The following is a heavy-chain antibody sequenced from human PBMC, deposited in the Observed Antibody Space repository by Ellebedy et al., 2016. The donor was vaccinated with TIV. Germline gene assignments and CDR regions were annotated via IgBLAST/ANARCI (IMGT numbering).Heavy chain of an antibody. D-gene: IGHD3-16*01. CDR2: ILYDGSDN. Sequence: GESLKISXTASGFTFRSYGMHWVRQAPGKGLEWVAGILYDGSDNHYADSVKGRFTISRDNSKNMLSLQLNSLRADDTAVYFCARLGIREGVDPWGQGILVTVSS. J-gene: IGHJ5*02. V-gene: IGHV3-33*01. CDR1: GFTFRSYG. CDR3: ARLGIREGVDP.